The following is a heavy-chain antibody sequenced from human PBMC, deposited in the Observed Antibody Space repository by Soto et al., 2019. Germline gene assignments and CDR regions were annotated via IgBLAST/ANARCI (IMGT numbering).Heavy chain of an antibody. CDR1: GFTFSSYG. D-gene: IGHD6-19*01. CDR2: ISYDGNEK. Sequence: QVQLVESGGGVVQPGRSLRLSCAASGFTFSSYGMHWVRQAAGKGLEWVAVISYDGNEKYYADSVKGRFTISRDNSKNTLYLRMPSLRADYTAVYYCACTAVDYWGQGTLVTVSS. CDR3: ACTAVDY. V-gene: IGHV3-30*03. J-gene: IGHJ4*02.